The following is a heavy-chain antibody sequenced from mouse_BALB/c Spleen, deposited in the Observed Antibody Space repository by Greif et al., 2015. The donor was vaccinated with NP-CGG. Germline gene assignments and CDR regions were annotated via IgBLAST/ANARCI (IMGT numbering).Heavy chain of an antibody. CDR1: GFSLTSYG. V-gene: IGHV2-6-2*01. J-gene: IGHJ4*01. CDR3: ARHTLRRNAMDY. Sequence: VKLVESGPDLVAPSQSLSITCTVSGFSLTSYGVHWVRQPPGKGLEWLVVIWSDGSTTYNSALKSRLSISEDNSKSQVFLKMNSLQTDDTAMYYCARHTLRRNAMDYWGQGTSVTVSS. CDR2: IWSDGST. D-gene: IGHD2-12*01.